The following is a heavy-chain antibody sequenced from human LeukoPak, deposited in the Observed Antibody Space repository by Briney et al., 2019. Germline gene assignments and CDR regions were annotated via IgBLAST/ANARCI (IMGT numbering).Heavy chain of an antibody. CDR3: VPNLFDY. CDR2: IGGEDNNR. J-gene: IGHJ4*02. Sequence: GGSLRLSCAASGFDFTTYRMRWVRQAPGKGLVWVSRIGGEDNNRTYADSVKGRFTISRDNAKNMLYLQMDRLRAEDTAVYYCVPNLFDYWGQGALVTVSS. V-gene: IGHV3-74*01. CDR1: GFDFTTYR.